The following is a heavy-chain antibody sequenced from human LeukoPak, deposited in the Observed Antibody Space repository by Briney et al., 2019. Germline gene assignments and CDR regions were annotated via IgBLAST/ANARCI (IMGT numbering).Heavy chain of an antibody. D-gene: IGHD3-9*01. J-gene: IGHJ5*02. CDR2: IYYSGST. CDR3: ARQDYDILTGYPNWFDP. Sequence: SETLSLTCTVSGGSISSSSYYWGWIRQPPGKGLEWIGSIYYSGSTYYNPSLKSRVTISVDTSKNQFSLKLSSVTAADTAVYYCARQDYDILTGYPNWFDPWGREPWSPSPQ. CDR1: GGSISSSSYY. V-gene: IGHV4-39*01.